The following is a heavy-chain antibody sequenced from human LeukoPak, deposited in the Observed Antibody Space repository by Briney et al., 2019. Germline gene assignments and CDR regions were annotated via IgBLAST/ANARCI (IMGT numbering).Heavy chain of an antibody. J-gene: IGHJ4*02. CDR2: ISYDGSNK. CDR1: GFTFISYA. CDR3: ARTKAAHYDFWSGYGIDY. V-gene: IGHV3-30*01. D-gene: IGHD3-3*01. Sequence: GGSLRLSCAASGFTFISYAMHWVRQAPGKGLEWVAVISYDGSNKYYADSVKGRFTISRDNSKNTLYLQMNSLRAEDTAVYYCARTKAAHYDFWSGYGIDYWGQGTLVTVSS.